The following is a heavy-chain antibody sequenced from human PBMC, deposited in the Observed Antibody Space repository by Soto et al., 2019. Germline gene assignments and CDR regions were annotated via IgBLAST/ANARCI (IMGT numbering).Heavy chain of an antibody. V-gene: IGHV4-59*01. CDR3: ARDIGIAAAGTYYYYYGMDV. CDR1: GGSISSYY. D-gene: IGHD6-13*01. Sequence: SETLSLTCTVSGGSISSYYWSWIRQPPGKGLEWIGYIYYSGSTNYNPSLKSRVTISVDTSKNQFSLKLSSVTAADTAVYYCARDIGIAAAGTYYYYYGMDVWRQGTTVTVSS. CDR2: IYYSGST. J-gene: IGHJ6*02.